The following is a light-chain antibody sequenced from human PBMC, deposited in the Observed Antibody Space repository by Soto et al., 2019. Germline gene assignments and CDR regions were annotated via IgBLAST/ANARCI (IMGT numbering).Light chain of an antibody. J-gene: IGKJ2*01. Sequence: DTQMTQSPSSLSASVGDRVTITCRASQSINTYLNWYQQKPGEAPNLLIYAASSLQSVVPPRFSGSGSETHFTLTINSLQPEDFATYYCQQTASTPYTFGQGT. CDR2: AAS. CDR1: QSINTY. CDR3: QQTASTPYT. V-gene: IGKV1-39*01.